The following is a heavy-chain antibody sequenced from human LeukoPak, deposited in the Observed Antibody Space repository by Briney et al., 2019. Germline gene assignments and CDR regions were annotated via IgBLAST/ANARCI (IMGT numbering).Heavy chain of an antibody. D-gene: IGHD3-16*01. CDR2: ISSDGSNK. J-gene: IGHJ4*02. Sequence: GRSLRLSCAASRFTFESYTMHWVRQAPGKGLEWVAVISSDGSNKYSADSVKGRFTISRENAKNSLYLQMNSLRAGDTAVYYCVRGLPGGFDSWGQGTLVTVSS. CDR1: RFTFESYT. CDR3: VRGLPGGFDS. V-gene: IGHV3-30*14.